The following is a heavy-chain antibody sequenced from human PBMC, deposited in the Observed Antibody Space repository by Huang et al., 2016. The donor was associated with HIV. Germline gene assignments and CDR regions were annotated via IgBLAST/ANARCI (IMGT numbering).Heavy chain of an antibody. J-gene: IGHJ4*02. CDR2: IDHRGNT. D-gene: IGHD2-21*02. CDR3: ARPRMTEGNSDSTWSYFDS. V-gene: IGHV4-34*01. CDR1: GGSFNGHF. Sequence: QVRLHQWGTGVLKPSETLSLKCAVYGGSFNGHFWTWIRHSPGKGLEWIGEIDHRGNTSSKQSLESRVTMSLDTSKSQFYLNLTSVTATDTATYYCARPRMTEGNSDSTWSYFDSWGQGTPVIVSS.